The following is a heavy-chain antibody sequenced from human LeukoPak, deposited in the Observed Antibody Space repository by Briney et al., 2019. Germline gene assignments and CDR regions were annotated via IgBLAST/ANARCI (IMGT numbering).Heavy chain of an antibody. J-gene: IGHJ4*02. CDR3: AKDPRDCSSASCYTAAAGFDY. CDR2: IRYGGTNK. CDR1: GFTFSSYG. Sequence: GGCLRLSCAASGFTFSSYGMHWVRQAPGKGLEWVAFIRYGGTNKYYADSVKGRFTISRDNSRNTLYLQMSSLRAEDTAVYYCAKDPRDCSSASCYTAAAGFDYSGQGTLVTVSS. V-gene: IGHV3-30*02. D-gene: IGHD2-2*02.